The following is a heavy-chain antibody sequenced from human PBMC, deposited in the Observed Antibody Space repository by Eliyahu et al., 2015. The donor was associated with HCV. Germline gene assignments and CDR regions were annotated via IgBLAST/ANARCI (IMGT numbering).Heavy chain of an antibody. Sequence: QVQLQQWGAGLLKPSETLSLTCAVYGGSFSGYYXXWIRQPPGKGLEWIGEINHSGSTNYNPSLKSRVTISVDTSKNQFSLKLSSVTAADTAVYYCARGGNPYCGGDCSSYWYFDLWGRGTLVTVSS. J-gene: IGHJ2*01. D-gene: IGHD2-21*02. CDR3: ARGGNPYCGGDCSSYWYFDL. CDR1: GGSFSGYY. CDR2: INHSGST. V-gene: IGHV4-34*01.